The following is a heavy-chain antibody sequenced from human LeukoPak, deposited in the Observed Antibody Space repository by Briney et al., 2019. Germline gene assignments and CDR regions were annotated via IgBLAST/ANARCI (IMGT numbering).Heavy chain of an antibody. Sequence: GGSLRLSCAASGFTFSNAWMSWVRQAPGKGLEWVGRVRSKTDGGITDYAAPVKGRFIISRDDSKNTLYLQMNSLKTEDTAVYYCTTDNVSVVGYTSLFDYWGQGTLVTVSS. D-gene: IGHD1-26*01. CDR1: GFTFSNAW. J-gene: IGHJ4*02. CDR3: TTDNVSVVGYTSLFDY. V-gene: IGHV3-15*01. CDR2: VRSKTDGGIT.